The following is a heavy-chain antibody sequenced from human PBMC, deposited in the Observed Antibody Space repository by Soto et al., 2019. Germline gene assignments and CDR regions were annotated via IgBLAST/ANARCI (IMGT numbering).Heavy chain of an antibody. D-gene: IGHD2-15*01. Sequence: SETLSLTCTVSGGSINSNNYYWAWIRQPPGKGLAWIASIYYDGSTYYDTSLKSRVTISRDTSKNQFSLRLTSMTAADTAVYYCAKVVVAATRHSDFDSWGQGTLVTVSS. J-gene: IGHJ4*02. CDR3: AKVVVAATRHSDFDS. CDR1: GGSINSNNYY. V-gene: IGHV4-39*02. CDR2: IYYDGST.